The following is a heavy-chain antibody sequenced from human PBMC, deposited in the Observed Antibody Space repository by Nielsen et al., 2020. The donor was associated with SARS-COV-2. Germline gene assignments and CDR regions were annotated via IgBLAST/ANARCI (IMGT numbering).Heavy chain of an antibody. J-gene: IGHJ4*02. Sequence: SETLSLTCTVSGGSISSGGYFWSWIRQHPGKGLEWIGYIYYSGSSYYNPSLKSRLTISLDTSKNQFSLKLASVTVADTAVYYCARGARNWGQGALVTVAS. CDR3: ARGARN. V-gene: IGHV4-31*03. CDR1: GGSISSGGYF. CDR2: IYYSGSS.